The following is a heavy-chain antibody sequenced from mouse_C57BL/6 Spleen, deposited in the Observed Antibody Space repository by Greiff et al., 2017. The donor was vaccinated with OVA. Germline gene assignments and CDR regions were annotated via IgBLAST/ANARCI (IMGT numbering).Heavy chain of an antibody. J-gene: IGHJ4*01. D-gene: IGHD2-5*01. CDR3: ARNSNFFMDY. CDR2: IDPSDSYT. Sequence: QVQLQQPGAELVKPGASVKLSCKASGYTFTSYWMQWVKQRPGQGLEWIGEIDPSDSYTNYNQKFKGKATLTVDTSSSTAYMQLSSLTSEDSAVYYCARNSNFFMDYWGQGTSVTVSS. V-gene: IGHV1-50*01. CDR1: GYTFTSYW.